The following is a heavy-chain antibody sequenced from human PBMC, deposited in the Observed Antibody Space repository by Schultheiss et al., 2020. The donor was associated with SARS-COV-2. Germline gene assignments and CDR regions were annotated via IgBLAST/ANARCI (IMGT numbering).Heavy chain of an antibody. J-gene: IGHJ6*02. CDR2: IYYSGST. D-gene: IGHD4-17*01. CDR1: GGSISSGGYS. V-gene: IGHV4-61*08. CDR3: ARDWSSNDYGDYYYYGMDV. Sequence: SETLSLTCAVSGGSISSGGYSWSWIRQPPGKGLEWIGYIYYSGSTNYNPSLKSRVTISVDTSKNQFSLKLSSVTAADTAVYYCARDWSSNDYGDYYYYGMDVWGQGTTVTVSS.